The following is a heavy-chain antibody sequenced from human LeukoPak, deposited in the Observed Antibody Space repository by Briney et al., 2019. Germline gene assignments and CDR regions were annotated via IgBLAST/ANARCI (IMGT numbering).Heavy chain of an antibody. CDR3: ARQGDPNYGDAIDY. CDR1: GGSIIVSAW. D-gene: IGHD4-17*01. V-gene: IGHV4-4*02. Sequence: SGTLSLTCAVSGGSIIVSAWWSWVRQPPGKGLEWIGEIFHSGSTNYNPSLKSRVTISIDKSKNQFSLKLTSVTAADTAVYYCARQGDPNYGDAIDYWGQGTLVTVSS. CDR2: IFHSGST. J-gene: IGHJ4*02.